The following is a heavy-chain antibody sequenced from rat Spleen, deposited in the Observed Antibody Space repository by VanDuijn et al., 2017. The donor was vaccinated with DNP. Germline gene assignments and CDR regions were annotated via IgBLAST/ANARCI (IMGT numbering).Heavy chain of an antibody. CDR2: IRFGGNT. V-gene: IGHV3-1*01. CDR3: ARTSGFDY. CDR1: GYSITSGY. Sequence: QLQESGPGLVKPSQSLSLTCSVTGYSITSGYGWNWIRKFPGNKLEWMGYIRFGGNTGYNPSLKSRISITRDTSKNQFFLQLNSVTPEDTATYYCARTSGFDYWGQGVMVTVSS. J-gene: IGHJ2*01. D-gene: IGHD1-4*01.